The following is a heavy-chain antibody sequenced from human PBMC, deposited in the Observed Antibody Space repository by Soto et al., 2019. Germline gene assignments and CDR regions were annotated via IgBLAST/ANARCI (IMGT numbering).Heavy chain of an antibody. CDR3: AIFIIPSYFDY. J-gene: IGHJ4*02. Sequence: SVTKSVADGSSVDLGCCRSIKKKHPGKGLEWIGYIYYSGSTYYNPSLKSRVTISVDTSKNQFSLKLSSVTAADSSVYYCAIFIIPSYFDYWGKGTPVPVSS. V-gene: IGHV4-31*02. CDR1: DGSSVDLGCC. D-gene: IGHD3-10*01. CDR2: IYYSGST.